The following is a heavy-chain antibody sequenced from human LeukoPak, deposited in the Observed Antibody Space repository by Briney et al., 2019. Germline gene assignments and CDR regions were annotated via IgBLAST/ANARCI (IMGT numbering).Heavy chain of an antibody. CDR2: IYSGGST. D-gene: IGHD6-19*01. V-gene: IGHV3-66*01. CDR3: ARASSSGWRGNLDY. J-gene: IGHJ4*02. CDR1: GFTVSSNY. Sequence: GGSLRLSCAASGFTVSSNYMSWVRQAPGKGLERVSIIYSGGSTYYADSVKGRFTISRDNSKNTLYLQMNSLRAEDTAVYYCARASSSGWRGNLDYWGQGTLVTVSS.